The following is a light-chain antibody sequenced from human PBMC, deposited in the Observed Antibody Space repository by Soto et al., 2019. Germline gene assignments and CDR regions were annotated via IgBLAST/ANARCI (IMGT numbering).Light chain of an antibody. J-gene: IGLJ1*01. CDR3: SSYTSGSSHYV. V-gene: IGLV2-14*01. CDR1: SSDVGAYYS. CDR2: GVT. Sequence: QSVLTQPASVSGSPGQSITISCTGTSSDVGAYYSVSWYQHHPGKAPKLIIYGVTNRPSGVSNRFSGSKSGNTASLTISGLQAEDEADYHCSSYTSGSSHYVFGTGTMVTVL.